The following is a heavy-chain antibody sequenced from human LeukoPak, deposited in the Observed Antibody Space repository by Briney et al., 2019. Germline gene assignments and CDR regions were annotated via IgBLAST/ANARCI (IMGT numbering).Heavy chain of an antibody. J-gene: IGHJ4*02. CDR1: GFTVSSNY. CDR3: ARDGRYGDHEGEDY. D-gene: IGHD4-17*01. V-gene: IGHV3-53*01. CDR2: IYSGGST. Sequence: PGGSLRFSCAASGFTVSSNYMSWVRQAPGKGLEWVSVIYSGGSTYYADSVKGRFTISRDNSKNTLYLQMNSLRAEDTAVYYCARDGRYGDHEGEDYWGQGTLVTVSS.